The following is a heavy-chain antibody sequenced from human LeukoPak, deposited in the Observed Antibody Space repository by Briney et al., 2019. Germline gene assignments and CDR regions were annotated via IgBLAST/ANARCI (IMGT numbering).Heavy chain of an antibody. J-gene: IGHJ4*02. CDR3: ARGGDWKFDY. V-gene: IGHV4-4*02. Sequence: SETLSLTCAVSGDSIGSNKWWTWVRQPPGKGLEWIGEIHHSGRLNYSPSLKSRVTISVDKSKNHFSLNLNSITPADTAIYYCARGGDWKFDYWGQGALVTVSS. CDR1: GDSIGSNKW. D-gene: IGHD1-1*01. CDR2: IHHSGRL.